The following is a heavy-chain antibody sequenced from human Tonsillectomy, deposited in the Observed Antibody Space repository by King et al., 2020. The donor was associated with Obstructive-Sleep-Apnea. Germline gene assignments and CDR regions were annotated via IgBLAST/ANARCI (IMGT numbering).Heavy chain of an antibody. D-gene: IGHD1-26*01. CDR1: GFTFGSYA. CDR3: AKRGWDHYFEN. V-gene: IGHV3-33*03. CDR2: IWYDGSKT. Sequence: VQLVESGGGVVQPGRSLRLSCAASGFTFGSYAFHWVRQAPGKGLEWVALIWYDGSKTDYADSVKARFTISRDNSRNTVYLQMNSVRVDDTAVYYCAKRGWDHYFENWGQGTLVPVSS. J-gene: IGHJ4*02.